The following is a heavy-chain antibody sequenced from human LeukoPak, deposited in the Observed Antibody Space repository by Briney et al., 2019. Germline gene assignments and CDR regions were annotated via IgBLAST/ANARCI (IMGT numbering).Heavy chain of an antibody. J-gene: IGHJ6*02. CDR1: GGSFSGYY. CDR2: INHSGST. D-gene: IGHD3-10*01. V-gene: IGHV4-34*01. Sequence: KPSETLSLTCAVYGGSFSGYYWSWIRQPPGKGLEWIGEINHSGSTNYNPSLKSRVTISVDTSKNQFSLKLGSVTAADTAVYYCARGNTMVRGVKIDYYGMDVWGQGTTVTVSS. CDR3: ARGNTMVRGVKIDYYGMDV.